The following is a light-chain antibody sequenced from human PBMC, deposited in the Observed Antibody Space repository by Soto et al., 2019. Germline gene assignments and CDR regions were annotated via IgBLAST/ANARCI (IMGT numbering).Light chain of an antibody. Sequence: QSVLTQSRSVSGSPGQSVTISCTGTSSDVGGYNFVSWYQHHPGKAPKLLLYDVSERPSGVPDRFSGSKSGNTASLTISGLQAEDEADYYCCSYAGIYTLYVFGTGTKLTVL. CDR2: DVS. V-gene: IGLV2-11*01. CDR3: CSYAGIYTLYV. J-gene: IGLJ1*01. CDR1: SSDVGGYNF.